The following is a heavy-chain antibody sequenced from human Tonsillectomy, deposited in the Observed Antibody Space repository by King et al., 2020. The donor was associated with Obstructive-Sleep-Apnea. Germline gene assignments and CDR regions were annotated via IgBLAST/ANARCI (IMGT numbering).Heavy chain of an antibody. V-gene: IGHV3-30-3*01. J-gene: IGHJ4*02. Sequence: QVQLVESGGGVVQPGRSLRLSCAASGFTFSSYAMHWVRQAPGKGLEWVAVISFDGSNKFYADSVKGRFTISRDNSKNTLYLQMNSLRAEDTAVYYCARDYARITMIVVVSPFDYWGQGTLVTVSS. CDR2: ISFDGSNK. D-gene: IGHD3-22*01. CDR3: ARDYARITMIVVVSPFDY. CDR1: GFTFSSYA.